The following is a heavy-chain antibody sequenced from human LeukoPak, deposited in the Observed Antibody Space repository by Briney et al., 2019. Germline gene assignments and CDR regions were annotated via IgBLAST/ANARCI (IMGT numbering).Heavy chain of an antibody. J-gene: IGHJ4*02. CDR3: ARDDGPRAFDY. V-gene: IGHV3-74*01. D-gene: IGHD3/OR15-3a*01. Sequence: PGGSLRLSCAASGFTFSTYWMHWVRQAPGKGLVWVSRINSDGSITKYADSVKGRFTISRDNAKNTLYLQMNSLRAEDTAVYYCARDDGPRAFDYWGQGTLVTVSS. CDR1: GFTFSTYW. CDR2: INSDGSIT.